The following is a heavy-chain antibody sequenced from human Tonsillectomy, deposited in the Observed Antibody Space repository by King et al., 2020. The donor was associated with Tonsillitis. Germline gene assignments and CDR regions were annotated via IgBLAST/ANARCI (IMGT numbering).Heavy chain of an antibody. Sequence: QLVQSGAEVKKPGASVKVSCKASGYTFTGYYMHWVRQAPGQGLEWMGWINPNSGGTNYAQKFQGRVTMTRDTSISTAHMELSRLRSDDTAVYYCARGQGIVVGPQVGMDVWGQGPTVTVSS. D-gene: IGHD3-22*01. CDR2: INPNSGGT. J-gene: IGHJ6*02. V-gene: IGHV1-2*02. CDR3: ARGQGIVVGPQVGMDV. CDR1: GYTFTGYY.